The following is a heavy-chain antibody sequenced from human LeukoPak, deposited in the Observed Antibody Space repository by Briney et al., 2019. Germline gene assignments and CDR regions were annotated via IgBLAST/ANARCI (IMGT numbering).Heavy chain of an antibody. J-gene: IGHJ4*02. CDR2: ISAYNGNT. D-gene: IGHD5-18*01. V-gene: IGHV1-18*01. Sequence: GASVKVSCKASGYTFTSYGISWVRQAPGQGLEWMGWISAYNGNTNYAQKLQGRVTMTTDTSTSTAYMERRSMRAHATAVHNSAGAHRDSWVQLWLLFFDYWGQGTLVTVSS. CDR3: AGAHRDSWVQLWLLFFDY. CDR1: GYTFTSYG.